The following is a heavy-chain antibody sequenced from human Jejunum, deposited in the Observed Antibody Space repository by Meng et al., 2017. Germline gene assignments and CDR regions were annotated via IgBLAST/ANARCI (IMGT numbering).Heavy chain of an antibody. CDR1: GFTFSSYD. J-gene: IGHJ4*02. V-gene: IGHV3-23*01. D-gene: IGHD6-13*01. CDR3: ARRLSSSSSSDY. CDR2: VSSSGART. Sequence: GESLKISCAASGFTFSSYDMRWVCQAPGKGLEWVSSVSSSGARTYYADSVKGRFTISRDNAKNTLSLEMNSLRAEDTATYYCARRLSSSSSSDYWGQGTLVTVSS.